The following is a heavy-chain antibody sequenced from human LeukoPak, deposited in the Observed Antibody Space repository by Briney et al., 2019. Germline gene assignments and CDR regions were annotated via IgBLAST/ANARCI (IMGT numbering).Heavy chain of an antibody. CDR2: INPSGGST. V-gene: IGHV1-46*01. D-gene: IGHD3-22*01. J-gene: IGHJ4*02. CDR1: GYTFTSYY. Sequence: RASVKVSCKASGYTFTSYYMHWVRQAPGQGLEWMGIINPSGGSTSYAQKFQGRVTMTRDMSTSTVYMELSSLRSEDTAVYYCARGEYYYDSSGYSLPRYYFDYWGQGTLVTVSS. CDR3: ARGEYYYDSSGYSLPRYYFDY.